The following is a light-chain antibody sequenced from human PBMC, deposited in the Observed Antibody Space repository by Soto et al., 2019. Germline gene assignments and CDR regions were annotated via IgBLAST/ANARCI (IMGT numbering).Light chain of an antibody. J-gene: IGKJ3*01. Sequence: DIQMTQSPSSLSASVGGRVTITCQASQDISNYLNWYQQKPGKAPKLLIYDASNLETGVPSRFSGGGSGTDFAFTISSLRPEDIATYYCQQYDNVPFTFGPGTKVDIK. V-gene: IGKV1-33*01. CDR2: DAS. CDR1: QDISNY. CDR3: QQYDNVPFT.